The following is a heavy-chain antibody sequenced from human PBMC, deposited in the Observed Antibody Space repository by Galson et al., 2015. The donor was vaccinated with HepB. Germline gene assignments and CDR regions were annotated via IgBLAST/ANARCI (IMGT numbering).Heavy chain of an antibody. CDR2: ISYDGTNK. V-gene: IGHV3-30-3*01. Sequence: SLRLSCAASGFTFSNAWMSWVRQAPGKGLEWVAVISYDGTNKYYGDSVKGRFTISRDNSKNTLYLQMNSLRPEDTAVYYCARSNVGSYYGASVDYWGQGTLVTVSS. CDR1: GFTFSNAW. D-gene: IGHD1-26*01. CDR3: ARSNVGSYYGASVDY. J-gene: IGHJ4*02.